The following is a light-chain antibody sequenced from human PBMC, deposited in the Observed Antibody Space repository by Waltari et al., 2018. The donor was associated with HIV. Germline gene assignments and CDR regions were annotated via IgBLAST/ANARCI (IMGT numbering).Light chain of an antibody. J-gene: IGKJ1*01. CDR1: QSVSSSY. V-gene: IGKV3-20*01. CDR2: GAS. CDR3: QQYGSSPRT. Sequence: EFVLTQSPGPLSLSLADRATLSCRASQSVSSSYLAWYQQKPGQAPRLLIYGASSRATGIPDRFSGSGSGTDFTLTISRLEPEDFAVYYCQQYGSSPRTFGQGTKVEIK.